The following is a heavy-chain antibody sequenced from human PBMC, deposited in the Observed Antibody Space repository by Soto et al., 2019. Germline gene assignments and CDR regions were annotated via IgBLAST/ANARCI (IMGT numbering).Heavy chain of an antibody. D-gene: IGHD2-2*01. CDR3: AKLSCTISTCYFTCWFDP. Sequence: SETLSLTCTVSGDSISGGASFWSWIRQPPGQGLEWIANVYYSGSSYYNPSLKSRLTISVDTTKNQFSLQLKSMTAADTAVYYCAKLSCTISTCYFTCWFDPWGQGTLVTVSS. V-gene: IGHV4-31*03. CDR2: VYYSGSS. J-gene: IGHJ5*02. CDR1: GDSISGGASF.